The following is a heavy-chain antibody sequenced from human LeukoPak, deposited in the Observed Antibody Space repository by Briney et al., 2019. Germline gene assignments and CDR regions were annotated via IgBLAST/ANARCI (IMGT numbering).Heavy chain of an antibody. CDR2: ISGDASVS. Sequence: GGSLRLSCAGSGFTFRFHAMTWVRQAPGKGLEWVSGISGDASVSKDADCVKGRFNISRDNSKNTLYLQLNSLRVEDTAIYYCAKAYSSSLYGDAFHIWGQGTMVTVSP. CDR3: AKAYSSSLYGDAFHI. V-gene: IGHV3-23*01. J-gene: IGHJ3*02. CDR1: GFTFRFHA. D-gene: IGHD6-13*01.